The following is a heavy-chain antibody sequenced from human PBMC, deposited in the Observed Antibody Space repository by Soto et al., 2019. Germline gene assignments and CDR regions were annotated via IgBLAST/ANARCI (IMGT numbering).Heavy chain of an antibody. J-gene: IGHJ3*02. CDR1: GYTFTGYY. CDR3: ARAMPYYYDSSGIQDAFDI. V-gene: IGHV1-2*04. D-gene: IGHD3-22*01. Sequence: ASVKVSCKASGYTFTGYYMHWVRQAPGQGHEWMGWINPNSGGTNYAQKFQGWVTMTRDTSISTAYMELSRLRSYDTAVYYCARAMPYYYDSSGIQDAFDIWGQGTMVTVSS. CDR2: INPNSGGT.